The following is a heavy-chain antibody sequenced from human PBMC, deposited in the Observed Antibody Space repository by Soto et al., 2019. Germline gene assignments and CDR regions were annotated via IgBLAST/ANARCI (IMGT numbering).Heavy chain of an antibody. D-gene: IGHD2-15*01. Sequence: SETLSLTCTVSGGSMSSGDYYWSWIRQPPGKGLEWIGYIYYSGSTYYNPSLKSRVTISVDTSKNQFSLKLSSVTAADTAVYYCARGYCSGGSCYSYYYYGMDVWGQGTTVTVSS. V-gene: IGHV4-30-4*01. CDR3: ARGYCSGGSCYSYYYYGMDV. J-gene: IGHJ6*02. CDR1: GGSMSSGDYY. CDR2: IYYSGST.